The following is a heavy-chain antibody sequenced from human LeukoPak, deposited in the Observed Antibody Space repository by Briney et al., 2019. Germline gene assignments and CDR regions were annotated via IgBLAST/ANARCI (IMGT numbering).Heavy chain of an antibody. CDR3: ARALFYSSGTKSDRVDY. CDR2: INPNSGGT. CDR1: GYTFTGYY. Sequence: GASVKVSCKASGYTFTGYYIHWVRQAPGQGLEWMGWINPNSGGTNYAQKFQGRVTMTRDTSISTAYMELSRLRSDDTAVYYCARALFYSSGTKSDRVDYWGQGTLVTVSS. V-gene: IGHV1-2*02. D-gene: IGHD6-19*01. J-gene: IGHJ4*02.